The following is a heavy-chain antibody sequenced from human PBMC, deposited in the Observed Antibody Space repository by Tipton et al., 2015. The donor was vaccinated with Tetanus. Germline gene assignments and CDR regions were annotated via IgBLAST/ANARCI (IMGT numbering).Heavy chain of an antibody. V-gene: IGHV4-39*01. CDR3: ARIYDFWSGYYSDH. Sequence: TLSLTCTVSGGSINSGTYSWGWIRQPPGKGLEWIGSVYNSGGPYYNPSLKSRVTISVDTSKNQFSLKLSSVTAADTAVYYCARIYDFWSGYYSDHWGQGTLVTVSS. D-gene: IGHD3-3*01. CDR1: GGSINSGTYS. J-gene: IGHJ4*02. CDR2: VYNSGGP.